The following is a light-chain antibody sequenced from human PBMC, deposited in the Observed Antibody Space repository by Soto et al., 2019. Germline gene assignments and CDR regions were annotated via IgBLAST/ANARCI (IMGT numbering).Light chain of an antibody. J-gene: IGLJ1*01. V-gene: IGLV2-8*01. CDR3: SSYVGNNNHHA. Sequence: QSVLTQPPSASGSPGQSVTVSCTGTSSDVGFYDYVSWYQQHPGKAPKLIIYEVSKRPSGVPDRFSGSKSGNSASLTVSGLHAEDEADYYCSSYVGNNNHHAFGTGTKVTVL. CDR2: EVS. CDR1: SSDVGFYDY.